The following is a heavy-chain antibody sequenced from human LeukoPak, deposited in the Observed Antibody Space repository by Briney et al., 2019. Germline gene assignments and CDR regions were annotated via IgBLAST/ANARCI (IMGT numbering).Heavy chain of an antibody. CDR2: IYYSGST. V-gene: IGHV4-39*07. Sequence: SETLSLTCTVSGDSISSSSYYWGWIRQPPGKGLEWIGSIYYSGSTYYNPSLKSRVTISVDTSKNQFSLKLSSVTAADTAVYYCARADAFFDYWGQGTLVTVSS. D-gene: IGHD3-3*02. J-gene: IGHJ4*02. CDR1: GDSISSSSYY. CDR3: ARADAFFDY.